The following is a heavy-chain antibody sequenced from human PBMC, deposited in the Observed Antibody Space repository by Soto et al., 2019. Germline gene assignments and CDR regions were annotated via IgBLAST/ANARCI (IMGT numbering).Heavy chain of an antibody. Sequence: GGSLSLSCAVSGFTISSYAMCCVSHAPGKGLQSVSAVSGSGGSTYYAESVKGRFTISKDNSKNTLYLQMNSPRAEDTAVYYGVEEGGDTAMVGWAFDIWGRGTMVTVSS. CDR2: VSGSGGST. CDR1: GFTISSYA. V-gene: IGHV3-23*01. D-gene: IGHD5-18*01. CDR3: VEEGGDTAMVGWAFDI. J-gene: IGHJ3*02.